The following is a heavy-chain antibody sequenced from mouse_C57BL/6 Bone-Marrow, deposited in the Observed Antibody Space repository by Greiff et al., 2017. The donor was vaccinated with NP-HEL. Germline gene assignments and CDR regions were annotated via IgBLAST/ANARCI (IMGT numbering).Heavy chain of an antibody. CDR2: INPNNGGT. V-gene: IGHV1-22*01. CDR3: ARTGYYYGSSLDY. J-gene: IGHJ2*01. CDR1: GYTFTDYN. D-gene: IGHD1-1*01. Sequence: EVQGVESGPELVKPGASVKMSCKASGYTFTDYNMHWVKQSHGKSLEWIGYINPNNGGTSYNQKFKGKATLTVNKSSSTAYMELRSLTSEDSAVYYCARTGYYYGSSLDYWGQGTTLTVSS.